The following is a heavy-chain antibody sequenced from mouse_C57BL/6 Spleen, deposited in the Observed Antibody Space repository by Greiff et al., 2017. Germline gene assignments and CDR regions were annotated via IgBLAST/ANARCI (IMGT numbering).Heavy chain of an antibody. CDR2: IWSGGST. D-gene: IGHD2-2*01. CDR3: AKMGGYYYAMDY. V-gene: IGHV2-4*01. Sequence: VQRVESGPGLVQPSQSLSITCTVSGFSLTSYGVHWVRQPPGKGLEWLGVIWSGGSTDYNAAFISRLSISKDNSKSQVFFKMDSLQADDTAIYYCAKMGGYYYAMDYWGQGTSVTVSS. J-gene: IGHJ4*01. CDR1: GFSLTSYG.